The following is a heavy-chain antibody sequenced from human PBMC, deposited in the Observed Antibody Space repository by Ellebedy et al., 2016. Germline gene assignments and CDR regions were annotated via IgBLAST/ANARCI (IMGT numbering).Heavy chain of an antibody. V-gene: IGHV1-69*13. J-gene: IGHJ6*02. CDR3: ASTIFGVVMDGTDV. CDR1: GGTFSSYA. Sequence: SVKVSCXASGGTFSSYAISWVRQAPGQGLEWMGGIIPIFGTANYAQKFQGRVTITADESTSTAYMELSSLRSEDTAVYYCASTIFGVVMDGTDVWGQGTTVTVSS. CDR2: IIPIFGTA. D-gene: IGHD3-3*01.